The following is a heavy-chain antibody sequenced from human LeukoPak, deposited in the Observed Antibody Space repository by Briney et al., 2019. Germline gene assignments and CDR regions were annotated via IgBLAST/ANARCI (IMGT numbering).Heavy chain of an antibody. V-gene: IGHV3-23*01. D-gene: IGHD1-26*01. CDR3: AKDSIEWESIDY. CDR1: GFTFSSYA. Sequence: GGSLRLSCAASGFTFSSYAMSWVRQAPGNGLEWVSAISGSGGSTYYADSVKGRFTISGDNSKNTLYLQMNSLRAEDTAVYYCAKDSIEWESIDYWGQGTLVTVSS. CDR2: ISGSGGST. J-gene: IGHJ4*02.